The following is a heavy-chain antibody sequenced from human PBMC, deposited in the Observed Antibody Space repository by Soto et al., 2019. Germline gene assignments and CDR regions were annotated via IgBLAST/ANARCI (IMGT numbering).Heavy chain of an antibody. J-gene: IGHJ5*02. CDR1: GGSISNRNYF. CDR3: ARSCSGGSCFSSFDP. D-gene: IGHD2-15*01. Sequence: QLQLQESGPGLVKPSETLSLTCTGSGGSISNRNYFWGWIRQPPGKGLEWIGSLFYGGGSNYNPSLKSRVTMSVDTSRNQFFLKLSSVTAADTAVYYCARSCSGGSCFSSFDPWGQGTLVTVSS. V-gene: IGHV4-39*01. CDR2: LFYGGGS.